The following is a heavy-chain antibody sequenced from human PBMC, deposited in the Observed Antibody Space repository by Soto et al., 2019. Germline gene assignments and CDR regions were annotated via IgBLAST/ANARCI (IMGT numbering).Heavy chain of an antibody. CDR1: GFTFNTHW. J-gene: IGHJ4*02. V-gene: IGHV3-74*01. CDR3: ARGGAMGVDY. D-gene: IGHD1-26*01. CDR2: IYFDGITT. Sequence: PGGALRVSFPASGFTFNTHWMHGVRQAPGKGLVWVSRIYFDGITTNYADSVKGRLTVSRDNAKNTVYLHVNTLRDEDTAVYYCARGGAMGVDYWGQGTLVIVSS.